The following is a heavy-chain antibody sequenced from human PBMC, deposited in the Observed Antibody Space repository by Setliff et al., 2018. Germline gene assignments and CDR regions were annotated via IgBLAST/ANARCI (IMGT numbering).Heavy chain of an antibody. V-gene: IGHV1-69*13. CDR3: ARVYLAGSGWDKANALDI. J-gene: IGHJ3*02. CDR1: GGTFNSYA. D-gene: IGHD6-19*01. CDR2: IIPIFGSA. Sequence: SVKVSCKASGGTFNSYAISWVRQAPGQGLEWMGGIIPIFGSANYARKFQGRVTVTADESTSTAYMELSSLRSEDTAVYYCARVYLAGSGWDKANALDIWGQGTMVTVSS.